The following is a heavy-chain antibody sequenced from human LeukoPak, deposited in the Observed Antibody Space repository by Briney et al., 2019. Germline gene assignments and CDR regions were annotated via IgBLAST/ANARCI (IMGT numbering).Heavy chain of an antibody. J-gene: IGHJ4*02. D-gene: IGHD4-17*01. Sequence: GALRLSRAAAGFTLNSYAMSWVRQAPGKGLEWVSAISGSGGSTFYADSVKGRFTISKDNSRNTLYLQMNSLRAEDRAIYYCAKHKENYGDSCLDDYWGQGTLVTVSS. CDR1: GFTLNSYA. CDR3: AKHKENYGDSCLDDY. CDR2: ISGSGGST. V-gene: IGHV3-23*01.